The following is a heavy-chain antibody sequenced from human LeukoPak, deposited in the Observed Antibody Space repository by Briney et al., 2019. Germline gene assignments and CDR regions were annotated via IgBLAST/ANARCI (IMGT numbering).Heavy chain of an antibody. J-gene: IGHJ3*02. CDR2: ISTSSIYI. V-gene: IGHV3-21*01. CDR1: GFTFSSYS. D-gene: IGHD4-17*01. CDR3: ARSRRDGDYLLNAFDI. Sequence: GGSLRLSCAASGFTFSSYSMNWVRQAPGKGLEWVSSISTSSIYIYYADSVKGRFTISRDNAKNSLFLQMNSLRAEDTAVYYCARSRRDGDYLLNAFDIWGQGTMVTVSS.